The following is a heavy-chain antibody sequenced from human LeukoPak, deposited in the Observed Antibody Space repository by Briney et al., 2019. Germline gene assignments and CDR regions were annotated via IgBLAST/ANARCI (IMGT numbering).Heavy chain of an antibody. J-gene: IGHJ5*02. V-gene: IGHV4-4*02. CDR2: IYHSGSP. CDR1: GGSISSNNW. CDR3: ARHYGP. D-gene: IGHD3-16*01. Sequence: SETLSLTCAVSGGSISSNNWWGWVRQPPGKGLEWIGEIYHSGSPNYNPSLKSRVTISVDKSRNHFSLNLSSVTAADTAVYYCARHYGPWGQGTLVTVSS.